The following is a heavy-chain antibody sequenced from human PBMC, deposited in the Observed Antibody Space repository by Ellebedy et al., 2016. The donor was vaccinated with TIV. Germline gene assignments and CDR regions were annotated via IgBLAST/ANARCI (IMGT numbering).Heavy chain of an antibody. Sequence: GGSLRLXXAASGFSFSIRAMSWVRQTPGKGLEWISGIGGSGEATYYADSVKGRFSISRDNSKNTLYLQMNSLRAEDTAVYYCAKDDRAARPYYLDYWGQGTLVTVSS. D-gene: IGHD6-6*01. V-gene: IGHV3-23*01. CDR1: GFSFSIRA. J-gene: IGHJ4*02. CDR2: IGGSGEAT. CDR3: AKDDRAARPYYLDY.